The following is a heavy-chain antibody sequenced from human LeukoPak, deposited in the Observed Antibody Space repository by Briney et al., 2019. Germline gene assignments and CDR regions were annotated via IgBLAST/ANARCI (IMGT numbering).Heavy chain of an antibody. CDR1: GFTFSSYA. CDR3: AKAANEWELLAGYFDS. CDR2: SGSGGST. Sequence: GGSLRLSCAASGFTFSSYAMSWVRQAPGKGLEWVSASGSGGSTYYADSVKGRFTISRDNSKNTLYLQMNSLRAEDTAVYYCAKAANEWELLAGYFDSWGQGTLVTVSS. J-gene: IGHJ4*02. D-gene: IGHD1-26*01. V-gene: IGHV3-23*01.